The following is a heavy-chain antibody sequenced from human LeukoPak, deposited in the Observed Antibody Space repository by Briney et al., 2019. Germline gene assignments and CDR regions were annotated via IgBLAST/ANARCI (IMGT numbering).Heavy chain of an antibody. CDR2: ISKSGTT. CDR1: GVSISYATYQ. D-gene: IGHD3-16*02. Sequence: SETLSLTCTVSGVSISYATYQWTWIRQSAGKGLEWIGLISKSGTTNYNPSHKSRVTISIDTTKNQFSLKLTSVTAADTAVYYCARLLGPLGYVWGSSRSKWGQGTLVTVSS. V-gene: IGHV4-61*02. CDR3: ARLLGPLGYVWGSSRSK. J-gene: IGHJ4*02.